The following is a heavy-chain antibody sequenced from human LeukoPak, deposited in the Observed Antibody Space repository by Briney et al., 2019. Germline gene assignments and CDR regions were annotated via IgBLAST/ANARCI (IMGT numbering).Heavy chain of an antibody. D-gene: IGHD4-11*01. V-gene: IGHV4-59*08. CDR2: IYSTGST. J-gene: IGHJ4*02. Sequence: SVTLSLTCTVSGGSISNYYWSWLRQPPGKGLEWIGHIYSTGSTTYSPSLKSRVIMSADTSKNQFSLKVTSVTAADTAVYYCARHRPEGSYTLDSWGQGALVTVLS. CDR1: GGSISNYY. CDR3: ARHRPEGSYTLDS.